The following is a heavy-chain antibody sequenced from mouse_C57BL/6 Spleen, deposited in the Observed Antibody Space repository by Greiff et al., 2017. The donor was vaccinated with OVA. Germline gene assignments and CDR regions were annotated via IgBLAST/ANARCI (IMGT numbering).Heavy chain of an antibody. D-gene: IGHD4-1*01. Sequence: VQLQQPGAELVKPGASVKLSCKASGYTFTSYWMQWVKQRPGQGLEWIGEIDPSDSYTNYNQKFKGKATLTVDTSSSTAYMQLSSLTSEDSAVYYCARGTGTVRDYWGKGTTLTVSS. V-gene: IGHV1-50*01. CDR2: IDPSDSYT. CDR3: ARGTGTVRDY. J-gene: IGHJ2*01. CDR1: GYTFTSYW.